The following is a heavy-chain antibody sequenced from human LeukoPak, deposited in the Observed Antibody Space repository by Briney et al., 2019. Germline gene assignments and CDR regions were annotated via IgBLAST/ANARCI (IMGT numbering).Heavy chain of an antibody. D-gene: IGHD3-10*01. J-gene: IGHJ5*02. CDR3: ATSAGGFGELSSWFDP. CDR1: GGSISSYY. CDR2: IYYSGST. V-gene: IGHV4-59*01. Sequence: KPSETLSLTCTVSGGSISSYYWSWIRQPPGKGLEWIGYIYYSGSTNYNPSLKSRGTISVDTSKNQFSLKLSSVTAADTAVYYCATSAGGFGELSSWFDPWGQGTLVTVSS.